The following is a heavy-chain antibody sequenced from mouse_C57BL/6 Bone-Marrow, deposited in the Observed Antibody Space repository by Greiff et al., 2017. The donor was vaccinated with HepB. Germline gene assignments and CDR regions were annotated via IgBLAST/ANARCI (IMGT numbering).Heavy chain of an antibody. D-gene: IGHD1-1*01. V-gene: IGHV5-9-1*02. CDR1: GFTFSSYA. J-gene: IGHJ2*01. CDR2: ISSGGDYI. CDR3: TRGDTTVVASFDY. Sequence: EVKLMESGEGLVKPGGSLKLSCAASGFTFSSYAMSWVRQTPEKRLEWVAYISSGGDYIYYADTVKGRFTISRDNARNTLYLQMSSLKSEDTAMYYCTRGDTTVVASFDYWGQGTTLTVSS.